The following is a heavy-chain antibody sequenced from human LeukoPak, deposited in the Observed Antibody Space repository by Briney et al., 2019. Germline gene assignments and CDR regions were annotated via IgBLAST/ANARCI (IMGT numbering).Heavy chain of an antibody. CDR3: ARYGSGTSYITNYFDY. Sequence: GGSLRLSCAASGFTFSSHWMNWVRQAPGKGLEWVSSISGRSTYIFYADSVKGRFTISRDNAKNSLYLQMKSLRDEDTAVYYCARYGSGTSYITNYFDYWGQGTLVTVSS. CDR1: GFTFSSHW. J-gene: IGHJ4*02. V-gene: IGHV3-48*02. CDR2: ISGRSTYI. D-gene: IGHD3-10*01.